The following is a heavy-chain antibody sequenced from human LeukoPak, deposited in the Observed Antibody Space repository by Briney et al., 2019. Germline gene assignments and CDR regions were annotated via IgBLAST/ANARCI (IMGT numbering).Heavy chain of an antibody. V-gene: IGHV3-53*05. J-gene: IGHJ5*02. Sequence: GGSLRLSCAASGFTFSDYYMSWIRQAPGKGLEWVSVIYSGGSTYYADSVKGRFTISRDKSKNTVYLQMNSLRFEDTAMYYCARNWFDPWGQGTLVTVSS. CDR3: ARNWFDP. CDR1: GFTFSDYY. CDR2: IYSGGST.